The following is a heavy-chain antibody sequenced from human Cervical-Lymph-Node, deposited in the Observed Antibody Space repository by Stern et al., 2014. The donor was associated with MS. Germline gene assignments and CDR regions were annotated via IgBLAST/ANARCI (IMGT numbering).Heavy chain of an antibody. CDR3: ARVAPTVGAAY. V-gene: IGHV1-46*01. CDR1: GYTFTDYN. J-gene: IGHJ4*02. CDR2: IRHDGGAA. Sequence: HVQLVQSGAEVKEPGSSEKVPSTASGYTFTDYNIQPVRQAPGPGLEWMGSIRHDGGAAAYAPKFRGRVTMTRDKSTATVYMELNSLRSEDTAVYFCARVAPTVGAAYWGQGTLVTVSS. D-gene: IGHD1-26*01.